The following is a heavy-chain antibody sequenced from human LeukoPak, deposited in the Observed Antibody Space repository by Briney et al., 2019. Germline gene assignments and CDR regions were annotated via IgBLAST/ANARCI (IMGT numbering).Heavy chain of an antibody. V-gene: IGHV1-18*04. CDR2: ISAYNGNT. CDR1: DYTFTSYG. Sequence: SVKVSCKASDYTFTSYGISWVRQAPGQGLEWMGWISAYNGNTNYAQKLQGGVTMTTDTSTSTAYMELRSLRSDDTAVYYCARDSGLSGYSYGQPFDIWGQGTMVTVSS. J-gene: IGHJ3*02. CDR3: ARDSGLSGYSYGQPFDI. D-gene: IGHD5-18*01.